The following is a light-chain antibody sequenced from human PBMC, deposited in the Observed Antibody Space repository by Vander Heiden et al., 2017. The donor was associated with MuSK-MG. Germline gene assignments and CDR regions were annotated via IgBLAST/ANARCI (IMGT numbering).Light chain of an antibody. J-gene: IGLJ2*01. V-gene: IGLV1-51*01. Sequence: QSVLTQPPSVSAAPGPRVPISCSGSSSNIGNNYGSWYQQLPGTAPKVLIYDNNKRPSGIPDRFSGSKSGSSATLGITGLQTGEEADYYCATWDTSLSVGVFGGGTKLTVL. CDR2: DNN. CDR1: SSNIGNNY. CDR3: ATWDTSLSVGV.